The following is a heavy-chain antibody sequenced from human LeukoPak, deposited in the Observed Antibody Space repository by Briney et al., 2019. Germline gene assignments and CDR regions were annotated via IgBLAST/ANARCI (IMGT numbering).Heavy chain of an antibody. CDR1: GGSISSSSYY. Sequence: SETLSLTCTVSGGSISSSSYYWGWIRQPPGKGPEWIGSIYYSGSTYYNPSLKSRVTISVDTSKNQFSLKLSSVTAADTAVYYCARDVLLWFGELENNWFDPWGQGTLVTVSS. J-gene: IGHJ5*02. CDR2: IYYSGST. CDR3: ARDVLLWFGELENNWFDP. D-gene: IGHD3-10*01. V-gene: IGHV4-39*07.